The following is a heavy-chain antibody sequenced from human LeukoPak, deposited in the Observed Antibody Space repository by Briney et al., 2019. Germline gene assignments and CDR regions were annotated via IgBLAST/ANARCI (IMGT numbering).Heavy chain of an antibody. CDR1: GGSFSGYY. CDR3: ARGRDPY. Sequence: SETLSLTCAVYGGSFSGYYWTWIRQPPGRGLEWIGEINHSGSTNYNPSLKSRVTISVDTSKSQFALKLNSVTAADTAMYYCARGRDPYWGQGTLVTVSS. J-gene: IGHJ4*02. CDR2: INHSGST. V-gene: IGHV4-34*01. D-gene: IGHD5-24*01.